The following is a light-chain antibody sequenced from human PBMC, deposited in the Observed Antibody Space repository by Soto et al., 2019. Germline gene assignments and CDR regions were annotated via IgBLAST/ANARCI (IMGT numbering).Light chain of an antibody. CDR1: QSVFYSSNNNNY. CDR3: QQYYKTPPT. V-gene: IGKV4-1*01. J-gene: IGKJ1*01. Sequence: DIVMTQSPDSLAVSLGERVTITCKSSQSVFYSSNNNNYLAWYQQKPGQPPKLLIYWASTRESGVPDRFSGSGSGTDFTLTISSLQAEDVAVYYCQQYYKTPPTFGQGTKVEI. CDR2: WAS.